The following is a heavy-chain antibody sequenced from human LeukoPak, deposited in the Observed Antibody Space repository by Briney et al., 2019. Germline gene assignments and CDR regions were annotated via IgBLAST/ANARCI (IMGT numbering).Heavy chain of an antibody. CDR1: GFTFSAYS. J-gene: IGHJ4*02. D-gene: IGHD1-26*01. CDR3: ARDSGSYSC. Sequence: GGSLRLSCAASGFTFSAYSMNWVRQAPGKGLEWVSSISSSSSYINYADSVKGRFTISRDNAKNSLYLQVNSLRAEDMAVYYCARDSGSYSCWGQGTLVTVSS. CDR2: ISSSSSYI. V-gene: IGHV3-21*01.